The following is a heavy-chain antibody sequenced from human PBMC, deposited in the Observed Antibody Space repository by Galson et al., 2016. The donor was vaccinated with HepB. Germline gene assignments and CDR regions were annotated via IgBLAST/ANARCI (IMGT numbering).Heavy chain of an antibody. CDR2: VYNSDT. J-gene: IGHJ4*02. D-gene: IGHD1-1*01. V-gene: IGHV4-61*01. CDR3: ARREDSSGTFHH. CDR1: GASFSSTSHC. Sequence: ETLSLTCTVSGASFSSTSHCWSWIRRPPGKGLEWIGYVYNSDTNYNPSLKSRVTISADTSKNQFSLKLSSVTPADTAMYYCARREDSSGTFHHWGQGTLVTVSS.